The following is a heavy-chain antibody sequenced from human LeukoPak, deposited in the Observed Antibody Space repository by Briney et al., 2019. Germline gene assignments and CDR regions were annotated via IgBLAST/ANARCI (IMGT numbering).Heavy chain of an antibody. Sequence: SQTLSLTCTVSGGSISSGSYYWSWIRQPAGKGLERIGRIYTSGSTNYNPSLKSRVTISVDTSKNQFSLKLSSVTAADTAVYYCARASSASPYYYDSSGYYYDNWFDPWGQGTLVTVSS. CDR2: IYTSGST. D-gene: IGHD3-22*01. V-gene: IGHV4-61*02. J-gene: IGHJ5*02. CDR3: ARASSASPYYYDSSGYYYDNWFDP. CDR1: GGSISSGSYY.